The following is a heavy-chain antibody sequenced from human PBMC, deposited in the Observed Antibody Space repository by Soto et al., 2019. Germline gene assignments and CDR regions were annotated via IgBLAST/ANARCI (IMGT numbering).Heavy chain of an antibody. D-gene: IGHD2-15*01. CDR3: AKDQGGLPFDN. CDR1: GGTFDSYA. J-gene: IGHJ4*02. Sequence: ASVKVSCKASGGTFDSYAISWVRQAPGHGLEWMGGIIPTFGTANYAQKFQGRVTITADASTSTAYMELSSLRYEDTAVYFCAKDQGGLPFDNWGQGTLVTVSS. V-gene: IGHV1-69*13. CDR2: IIPTFGTA.